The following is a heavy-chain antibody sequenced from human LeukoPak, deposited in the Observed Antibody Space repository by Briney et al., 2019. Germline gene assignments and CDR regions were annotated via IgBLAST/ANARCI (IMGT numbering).Heavy chain of an antibody. CDR2: INPNSGGT. J-gene: IGHJ4*02. V-gene: IGHV1-2*06. CDR1: GYTFTGYY. D-gene: IGHD3-22*01. CDR3: ARCYYDSSGYYFIDY. Sequence: ASVKVSCKASGYTFTGYYMHWVRQAPGQGVEWMGRINPNSGGTNYAQKFQGRVTMTRDTSISTAYMELSRLRSDDTAVYYCARCYYDSSGYYFIDYWGQGTLVTVSS.